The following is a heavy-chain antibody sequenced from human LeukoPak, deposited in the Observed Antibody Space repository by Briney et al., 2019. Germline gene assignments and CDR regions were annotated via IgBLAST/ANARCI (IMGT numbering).Heavy chain of an antibody. CDR2: IYRSGST. J-gene: IGHJ4*02. Sequence: SGTLSLTCAVSGGSISSSNWWSWVRQPPGKGLEWIGEIYRSGSTNYNPSLKSRVTISVDKSKNQFSLKLSSVTAADTAMYYCARVAVARLAYFDYWGQGTLVTVSS. V-gene: IGHV4-4*02. CDR3: ARVAVARLAYFDY. D-gene: IGHD6-19*01. CDR1: GGSISSSNW.